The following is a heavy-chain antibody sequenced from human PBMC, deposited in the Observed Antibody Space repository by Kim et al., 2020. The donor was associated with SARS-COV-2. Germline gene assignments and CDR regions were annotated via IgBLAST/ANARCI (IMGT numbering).Heavy chain of an antibody. D-gene: IGHD2-15*01. CDR3: ARVVRACSGGSCSLYYYGMDV. CDR1: GYTFTSYY. Sequence: ASVKVSCKASGYTFTSYYMHWVRQAPGQGLEWMGIINPSGGSTSYAQKFQGRVTMTRDTSTSTVYMELSSLRSEDTAVYYCARVVRACSGGSCSLYYYGMDVWGQGTTVTVSS. V-gene: IGHV1-46*01. J-gene: IGHJ6*02. CDR2: INPSGGST.